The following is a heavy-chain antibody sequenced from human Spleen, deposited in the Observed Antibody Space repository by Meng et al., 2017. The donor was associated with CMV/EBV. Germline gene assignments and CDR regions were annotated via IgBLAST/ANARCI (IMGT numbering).Heavy chain of an antibody. J-gene: IGHJ6*02. CDR1: GYTFTGYY. CDR2: INPNSGGT. Sequence: ASVKVSCKASGYTFTGYYMHWVRQAPGQGLEWMGWINPNSGGTYYADSVKGRFTISRDNAKNSLYLQMNSLRAEDTAVYYCARVVDDYYYYGMDVWGQGTTVTVSS. D-gene: IGHD3-10*01. V-gene: IGHV1-2*02. CDR3: ARVVDDYYYYGMDV.